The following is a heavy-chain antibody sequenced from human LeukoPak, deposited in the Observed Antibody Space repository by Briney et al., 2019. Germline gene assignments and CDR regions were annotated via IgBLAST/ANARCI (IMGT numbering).Heavy chain of an antibody. D-gene: IGHD1-26*01. Sequence: VASVKVSCKVSGYTLTELSMHWVRQAPGKGLEWMGGFDPEDGETIYAQKFQGRVAMTEDTSTDTAYMELSSLRSEDTAVYYCATDQYSGSYSIWGQGTMVTVSS. CDR2: FDPEDGET. CDR3: ATDQYSGSYSI. J-gene: IGHJ3*02. V-gene: IGHV1-24*01. CDR1: GYTLTELS.